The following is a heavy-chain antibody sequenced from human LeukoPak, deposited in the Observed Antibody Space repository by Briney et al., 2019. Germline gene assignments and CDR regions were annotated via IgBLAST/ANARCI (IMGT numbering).Heavy chain of an antibody. D-gene: IGHD5-12*01. CDR1: GFTFSSYG. V-gene: IGHV3-33*01. Sequence: PGRPLRLSCAASGFTFSSYGMHWVRQAPGKGLEWVAVIWYDGSNKYYADSVKGRFTISRDNSKNTLYLQMNSLRAEDTAVYYCAREWLRAWYYYYSMDVWGQGTTVTVSS. J-gene: IGHJ6*02. CDR3: AREWLRAWYYYYSMDV. CDR2: IWYDGSNK.